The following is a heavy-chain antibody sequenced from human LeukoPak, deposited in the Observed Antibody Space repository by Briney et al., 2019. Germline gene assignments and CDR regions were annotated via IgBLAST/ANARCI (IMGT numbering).Heavy chain of an antibody. J-gene: IGHJ1*01. CDR3: ATMYYYDSSGYYYKRMTAEYFQH. V-gene: IGHV1-24*01. CDR2: FDPEDGET. Sequence: ASVKVSCKVSGYTLTELSMHWVRQAPGKGLEWMGGFDPEDGETIYAQKFQGRVTMTEDTSTDTVYMELSSLRSEDTAVYYCATMYYYDSSGYYYKRMTAEYFQHWGQGTLVTVSS. D-gene: IGHD3-22*01. CDR1: GYTLTELS.